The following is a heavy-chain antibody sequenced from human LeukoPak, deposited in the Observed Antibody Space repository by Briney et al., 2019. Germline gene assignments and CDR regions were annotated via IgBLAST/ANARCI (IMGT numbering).Heavy chain of an antibody. V-gene: IGHV4-34*01. Sequence: SETLSLTCAVYGGSFSPYYWSWIRQPPGKGLEWIGEINHSGSTNYNPSLKSRVTISVDTSKNQFSLRLSSVTAADTTVYYCARGGFYCGGDCYVDYWGQGTLVTVSS. CDR1: GGSFSPYY. J-gene: IGHJ4*02. CDR3: ARGGFYCGGDCYVDY. CDR2: INHSGST. D-gene: IGHD2-21*02.